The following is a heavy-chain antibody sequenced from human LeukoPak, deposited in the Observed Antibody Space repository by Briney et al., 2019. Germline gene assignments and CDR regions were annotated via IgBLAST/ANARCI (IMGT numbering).Heavy chain of an antibody. V-gene: IGHV3-23*01. CDR3: TKDPNGDYIGAFDP. CDR2: ITGGHYAT. Sequence: GGSLRLSCAASGFSFSSFAMTWVRQAPGKGLEWVSSITGGHYATYNTDSVKGRFTISRDSAKNTLYLQMNSLRADDTAIYYCTKDPNGDYIGAFDPWGQGTLVTVSS. CDR1: GFSFSSFA. J-gene: IGHJ5*02. D-gene: IGHD4-17*01.